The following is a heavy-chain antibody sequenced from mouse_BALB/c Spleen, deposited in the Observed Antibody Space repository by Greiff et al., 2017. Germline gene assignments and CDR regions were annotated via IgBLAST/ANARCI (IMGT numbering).Heavy chain of an antibody. CDR1: GFNIKDYY. CDR2: IDPENGDT. V-gene: IGHV14-4*02. Sequence: VHVKQSGAELVRSGASVKLSCTASGFNIKDYYMHWVKQRPEQGLEWIGWIDPENGDTEYAPKFQGKATMTADTSSNTAYLQLSSLTSEDTAVYYCKNQGPMDYWGQGTSVTVSS. D-gene: IGHD3-2*02. J-gene: IGHJ4*01. CDR3: KNQGPMDY.